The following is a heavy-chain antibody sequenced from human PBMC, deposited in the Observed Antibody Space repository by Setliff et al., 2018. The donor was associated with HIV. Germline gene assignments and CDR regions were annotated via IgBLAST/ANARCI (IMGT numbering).Heavy chain of an antibody. Sequence: PSETLSLTCIVSGGSISGSSYYWGWIRQSPGKGLEWIGNMNYSGSTYYNPSLKSRVTISVDTSKNRLSLKLTSVTAADTGLYYCVFGLRFSPFDNWGQGTLVTVSS. CDR3: VFGLRFSPFDN. J-gene: IGHJ4*02. V-gene: IGHV4-39*02. D-gene: IGHD5-12*01. CDR1: GGSISGSSYY. CDR2: MNYSGST.